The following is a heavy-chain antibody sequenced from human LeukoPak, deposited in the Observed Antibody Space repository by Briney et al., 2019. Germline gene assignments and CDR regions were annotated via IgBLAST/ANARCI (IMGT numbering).Heavy chain of an antibody. J-gene: IGHJ4*02. D-gene: IGHD4-23*01. Sequence: GGSLRLSCAASGFIFSNYAIHWVRQAPGKGLEWVAVISSEGSKKSYADSVKGRFTISRDNSKNTLSLAMNSVRPQDTAVYYCARGAHKRDDYGGFFDYWGQGTLVTVSS. CDR3: ARGAHKRDDYGGFFDY. V-gene: IGHV3-30*04. CDR2: ISSEGSKK. CDR1: GFIFSNYA.